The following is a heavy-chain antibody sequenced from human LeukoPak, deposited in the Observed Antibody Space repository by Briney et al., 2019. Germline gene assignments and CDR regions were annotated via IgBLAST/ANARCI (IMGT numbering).Heavy chain of an antibody. CDR2: ISVYNGKT. J-gene: IGHJ6*03. Sequence: AGVKVSCKHSRYSLHSYGISWVRQDPGQGLEWVGWISVYNGKTNYEQERQGRVTMTTNTSTSTDYMELRSLRSDDTAVYYCARDSGCSSTSWPQYYCYYYYMDVWGKGTTVTVSS. D-gene: IGHD2-2*01. CDR3: ARDSGCSSTSWPQYYCYYYYMDV. V-gene: IGHV1-18*01. CDR1: RYSLHSYG.